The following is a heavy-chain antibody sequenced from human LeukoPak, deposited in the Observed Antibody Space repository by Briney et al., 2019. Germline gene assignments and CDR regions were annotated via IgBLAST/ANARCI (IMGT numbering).Heavy chain of an antibody. D-gene: IGHD6-13*01. V-gene: IGHV4-59*01. CDR2: IYYSGST. Sequence: PSETLSLTCTVSGGSISSYYWSWLRQPPGKGLEWIGYIYYSGSTNYNPSLKSRVTISVDTSKNQFSLKLSSVTAADTAVYYCARDRLAAAGTEAYYYYYYGMDVWGQGTTVTVSS. J-gene: IGHJ6*02. CDR3: ARDRLAAAGTEAYYYYYYGMDV. CDR1: GGSISSYY.